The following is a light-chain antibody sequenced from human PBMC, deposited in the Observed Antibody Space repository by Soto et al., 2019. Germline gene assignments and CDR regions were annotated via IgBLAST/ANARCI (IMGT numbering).Light chain of an antibody. Sequence: EMVITQSPAYLSVSPGETSALACRASQRVGINLAWYQQKPGQAPRLLIYSASTRASGIPDRFSGSGSGTEFTLTISSPQSEDFAFFYCQQYDGWPRTFGQGTKVDIK. CDR3: QQYDGWPRT. CDR1: QRVGIN. V-gene: IGKV3-15*01. CDR2: SAS. J-gene: IGKJ1*01.